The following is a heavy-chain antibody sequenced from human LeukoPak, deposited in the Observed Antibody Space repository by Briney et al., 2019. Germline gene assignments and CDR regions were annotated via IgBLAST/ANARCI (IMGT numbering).Heavy chain of an antibody. CDR2: ISGSGGST. CDR1: GGSISTYY. Sequence: ETLSLTCTVSGGSISTYYWSWVRQAPGKGLEWVSAISGSGGSTYYADSVKGRFTISRDNSKNTLYLQMNSLRAEDTAVYYCAKSRGSGSYPKYFQHWGQGTLVTVSS. D-gene: IGHD3-10*01. V-gene: IGHV3-23*01. J-gene: IGHJ1*01. CDR3: AKSRGSGSYPKYFQH.